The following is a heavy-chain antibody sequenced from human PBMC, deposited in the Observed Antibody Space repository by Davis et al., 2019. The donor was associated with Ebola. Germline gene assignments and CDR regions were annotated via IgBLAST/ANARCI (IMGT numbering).Heavy chain of an antibody. CDR3: ARLGYDFWSGYYGGNWFDP. J-gene: IGHJ5*02. Sequence: SETLSLTCAVYGGSFSGYYWSWIRQPPGKGLEWIGEIYHSGSTNYNPSLKSRVTISVDKSKNQLSLKLSSVTAADTAVYYCARLGYDFWSGYYGGNWFDPWGQGTLVTVSS. V-gene: IGHV4-34*01. D-gene: IGHD3-3*01. CDR1: GGSFSGYY. CDR2: IYHSGST.